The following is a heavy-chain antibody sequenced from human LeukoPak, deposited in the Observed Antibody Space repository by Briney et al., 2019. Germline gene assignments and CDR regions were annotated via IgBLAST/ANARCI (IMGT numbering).Heavy chain of an antibody. J-gene: IGHJ4*02. CDR3: ARLYDGSAYHADHFDY. CDR1: GFTFSSYE. D-gene: IGHD3-22*01. V-gene: IGHV3-21*01. CDR2: ISSSSSYI. Sequence: GGSLRLSCAASGFTFSSYEMDWVRQAPGKGLEWVSSISSSSSYIYYADSVKGRFTISRDNAKNSLYLQMNSLRAEDTAVYYCARLYDGSAYHADHFDYWGQGTLVIVSS.